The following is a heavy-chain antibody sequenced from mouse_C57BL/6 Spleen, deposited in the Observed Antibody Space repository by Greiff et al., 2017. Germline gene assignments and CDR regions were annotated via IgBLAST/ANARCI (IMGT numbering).Heavy chain of an antibody. Sequence: QVQLQQPGAELVRPGTSVKLSCKASGYTFTSYWMHWVKQRPGQGLEWIGVIDPSDSYTNYNQKFKGKATLTVDTSSSTADMQLSSLTSEDSAVYYCARNGNYGGVLDYWGQGTTLTVSS. J-gene: IGHJ2*01. D-gene: IGHD2-1*01. V-gene: IGHV1-59*01. CDR1: GYTFTSYW. CDR2: IDPSDSYT. CDR3: ARNGNYGGVLDY.